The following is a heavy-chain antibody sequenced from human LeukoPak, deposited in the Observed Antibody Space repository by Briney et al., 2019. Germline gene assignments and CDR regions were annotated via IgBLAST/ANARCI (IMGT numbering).Heavy chain of an antibody. CDR1: GGTFSSYA. Sequence: SSVKVSCQASGGTFSSYAISWVRQAPGPGPEWVGRTIRILGIANYAQKFQGRVTITADKSTSTAYMELSSLRSEDTAVYYCARDSGYSSSWYGTFDYWGQGTLVSVSS. CDR3: ARDSGYSSSWYGTFDY. J-gene: IGHJ4*02. V-gene: IGHV1-69*04. CDR2: TIRILGIA. D-gene: IGHD6-13*01.